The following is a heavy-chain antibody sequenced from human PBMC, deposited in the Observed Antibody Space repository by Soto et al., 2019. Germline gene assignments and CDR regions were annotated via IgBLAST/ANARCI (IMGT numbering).Heavy chain of an antibody. J-gene: IGHJ6*02. CDR1: GVSVSSGSNY. Sequence: PSETLSLTCTVSGVSVSSGSNYWSWLRQPPGKGLEWIGHIYSSGSTNYNPSLKSRVTISVDTSKNQFSLKLSSVTAADTAVDYCATTTVTYPRRGNYGMDVWGQGTTVTVSS. V-gene: IGHV4-61*01. D-gene: IGHD4-17*01. CDR3: ATTTVTYPRRGNYGMDV. CDR2: IYSSGST.